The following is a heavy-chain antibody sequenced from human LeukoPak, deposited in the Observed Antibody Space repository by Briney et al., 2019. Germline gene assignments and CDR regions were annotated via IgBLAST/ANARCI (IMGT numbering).Heavy chain of an antibody. Sequence: GGSLRLSCAASGFTSSAYWMHWVRRVPGKGLVWVSRINSDVSTTNYADSVKGRFTISRDNAKNTIYLQMNSLRAEDTAVYYCARYGRYRAFDIWGPGTVVTVSS. V-gene: IGHV3-74*01. J-gene: IGHJ3*02. D-gene: IGHD1-26*01. CDR2: INSDVSTT. CDR1: GFTSSAYW. CDR3: ARYGRYRAFDI.